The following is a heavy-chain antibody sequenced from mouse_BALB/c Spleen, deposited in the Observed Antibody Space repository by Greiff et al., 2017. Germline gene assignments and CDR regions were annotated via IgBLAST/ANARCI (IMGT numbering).Heavy chain of an antibody. CDR1: GFTFSSYA. V-gene: IGHV5-6-5*01. J-gene: IGHJ3*01. D-gene: IGHD2-4*01. CDR2: ISSGGST. CDR3: ARAIYYDYDGWFAY. Sequence: EVKLVESGGGLVKPGGSLKLSCAASGFTFSSYAMSWVRQTSEKRLEWVASISSGGSTYYPDSVKGRFTISRDHARNILYLQMSSLRSEDTAMYYCARAIYYDYDGWFAYWGQGTLVTVSA.